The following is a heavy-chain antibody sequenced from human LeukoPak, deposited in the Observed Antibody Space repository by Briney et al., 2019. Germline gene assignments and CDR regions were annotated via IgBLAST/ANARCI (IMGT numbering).Heavy chain of an antibody. J-gene: IGHJ6*03. Sequence: ASETLSLTCTVSGGSISSGDYYWSWIRQPPGKGLEWIGYIYYSGSTYYNPSLKSRVTISVDTSKNQFSLKLSSVTAADTAVYYCARGNFDWLLYNHRSYRHYYYMDVWGKGTTVTVSS. CDR1: GGSISSGDYY. CDR3: ARGNFDWLLYNHRSYRHYYYMDV. D-gene: IGHD3-9*01. CDR2: IYYSGST. V-gene: IGHV4-30-4*08.